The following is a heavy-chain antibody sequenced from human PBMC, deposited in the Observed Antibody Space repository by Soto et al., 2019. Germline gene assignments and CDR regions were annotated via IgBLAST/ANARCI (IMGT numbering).Heavy chain of an antibody. V-gene: IGHV4-39*01. CDR1: GGSTSSSSYY. CDR3: ARHLYDSSGYYPYYFDY. CDR2: IYYSGST. D-gene: IGHD3-22*01. J-gene: IGHJ4*02. Sequence: PSETLSLTCTVSGGSTSSSSYYWGWIRQPPGKGLEWIGSIYYSGSTYYNPSLKSRVTISVDTSKNQFSLKLSSVTAVDTAVYYCARHLYDSSGYYPYYFDYWGQGTLVTVSS.